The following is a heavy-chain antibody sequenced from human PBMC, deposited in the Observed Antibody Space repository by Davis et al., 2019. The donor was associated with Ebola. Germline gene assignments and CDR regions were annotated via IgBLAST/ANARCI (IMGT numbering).Heavy chain of an antibody. Sequence: SETLSLTCTASGGSISSGDYYWSWIRQPPGKGLEWIGEINHSGSTNYNPSLMSRVTISVDTSMNQFSLKLRSVTAADTAVYYCARALGYNSGHTGADYWGQGTLVTVSS. V-gene: IGHV4-39*07. CDR1: GGSISSGDYY. J-gene: IGHJ4*02. D-gene: IGHD6-19*01. CDR2: INHSGST. CDR3: ARALGYNSGHTGADY.